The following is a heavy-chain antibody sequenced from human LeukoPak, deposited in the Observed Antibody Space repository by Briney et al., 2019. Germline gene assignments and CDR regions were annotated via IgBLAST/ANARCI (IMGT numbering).Heavy chain of an antibody. Sequence: GASVKVSCKASGYTFTSYGISWVRQAPGQGLEWMGWISAYNGNTNYAQKLQGRVTMTTDTSTSTAYMELRSLRSDDTAVYYCARDSEQQLVVPPYYFDYWGQGTLVTVSS. CDR2: ISAYNGNT. D-gene: IGHD6-13*01. V-gene: IGHV1-18*01. CDR1: GYTFTSYG. J-gene: IGHJ4*02. CDR3: ARDSEQQLVVPPYYFDY.